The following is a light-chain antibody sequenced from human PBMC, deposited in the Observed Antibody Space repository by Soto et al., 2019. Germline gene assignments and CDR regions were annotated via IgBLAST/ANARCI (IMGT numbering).Light chain of an antibody. CDR1: SSNIGSNP. V-gene: IGLV1-44*01. Sequence: QLVLTQPPSASGTPGQRVTISCSGSSSNIGSNPVHWYQQVPGTAPKLLIHNNNQLPSGVPARFSGSKSGTSASLAISGLQSEDEADYYCAAWDDSLNGVLFGGGTKVTVL. J-gene: IGLJ2*01. CDR2: NNN. CDR3: AAWDDSLNGVL.